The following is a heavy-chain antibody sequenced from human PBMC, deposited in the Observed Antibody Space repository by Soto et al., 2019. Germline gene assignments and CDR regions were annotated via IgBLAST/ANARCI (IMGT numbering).Heavy chain of an antibody. J-gene: IGHJ6*02. V-gene: IGHV4-59*01. CDR1: GGSINSYY. CDR2: IYYSGNT. CDR3: ARGQQLYSYYTLDV. D-gene: IGHD6-13*01. Sequence: QVQLQESGPGLVKPSETLSLTCTVSGGSINSYYWTWIRRPPGKGLEWIGYIYYSGNTDYNPSLKSRVTISIDTSKNQFSLKLSSVTAADTAVYYCARGQQLYSYYTLDVWGQGTTVTVSS.